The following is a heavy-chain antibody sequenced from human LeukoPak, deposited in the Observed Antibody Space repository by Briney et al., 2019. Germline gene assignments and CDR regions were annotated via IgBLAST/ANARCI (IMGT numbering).Heavy chain of an antibody. V-gene: IGHV3-7*01. CDR2: INEDGSGK. Sequence: QPGGSLRLSCAASGFTFSSHWMTWVRQAPGKGLEWVANINEDGSGKYYVDSVKGRFTISRDNAENSVHLQMNSLRAEDTAVYYCATRHCSIAACRASSYKCMDDWGKGTTVTVSS. CDR1: GFTFSSHW. J-gene: IGHJ6*04. CDR3: ATRHCSIAACRASSYKCMDD. D-gene: IGHD4-11*01.